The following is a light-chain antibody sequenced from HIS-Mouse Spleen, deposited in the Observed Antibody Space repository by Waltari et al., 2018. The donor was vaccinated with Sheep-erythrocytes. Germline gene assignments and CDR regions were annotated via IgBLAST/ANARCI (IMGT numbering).Light chain of an antibody. CDR3: SSYTSSSTLYV. CDR2: EVS. J-gene: IGLJ1*01. V-gene: IGLV2-14*01. CDR1: SRDVGGYNS. Sequence: QSALTQPASVSGSPGQSTTISCTGTSRDVGGYNSVSWYQQHPGKAPKLMIYEVSNRPSGVSNRFSGSKSGNTASLTISGLQAEDEADYYCSSYTSSSTLYVFGTGTKVTVL.